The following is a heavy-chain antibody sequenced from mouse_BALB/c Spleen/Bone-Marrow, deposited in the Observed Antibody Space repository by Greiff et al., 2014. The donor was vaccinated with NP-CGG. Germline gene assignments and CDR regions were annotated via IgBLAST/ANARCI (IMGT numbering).Heavy chain of an antibody. CDR1: GFSLTSYA. D-gene: IGHD2-12*01. J-gene: IGHJ2*01. V-gene: IGHV2-9*02. CDR2: IWAGGST. Sequence: ESGPGLVAPSQSLSITCTVSGFSLTSYALHWVRQPPGKGLEWLGVIWAGGSTNYNSALMSRLNISKDNSKSQVFLKMNSLQTDDTAVYYCARDYGYYKDVGDYWGQGTTLTVSS. CDR3: ARDYGYYKDVGDY.